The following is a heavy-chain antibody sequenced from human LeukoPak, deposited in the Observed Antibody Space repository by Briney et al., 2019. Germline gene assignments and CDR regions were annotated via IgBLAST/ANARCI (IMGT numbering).Heavy chain of an antibody. D-gene: IGHD6-6*01. J-gene: IGHJ5*02. CDR3: AREASSSGWFDP. CDR2: TYYRSKWYN. CDR1: GDSISSNSAA. Sequence: SQTLSLTCAISGDSISSNSAAWDWIRQSPSRGLEWLGRTYYRSKWYNGYAVSVKSRITINPDTSKNQFSLQLNSVTPEDTAVYYCAREASSSGWFDPWGQGTLVTVSS. V-gene: IGHV6-1*01.